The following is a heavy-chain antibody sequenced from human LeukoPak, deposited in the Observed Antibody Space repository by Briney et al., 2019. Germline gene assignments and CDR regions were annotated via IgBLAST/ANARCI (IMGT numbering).Heavy chain of an antibody. CDR2: IYYSGST. J-gene: IGHJ4*02. Sequence: PSETLSLTCTVSVGSISSSSYYWGWIRQPPGKGLEWIGSIYYSGSTYYNPSLKSRVTISVDTSKNQFSLKLSSVTAADTAVYYCARKYSSASNPPDYWGQGTLVTVSS. CDR1: VGSISSSSYY. CDR3: ARKYSSASNPPDY. D-gene: IGHD6-6*01. V-gene: IGHV4-39*07.